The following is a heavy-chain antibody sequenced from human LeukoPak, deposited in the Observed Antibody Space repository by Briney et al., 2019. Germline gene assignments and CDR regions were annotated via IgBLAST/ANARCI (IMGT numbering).Heavy chain of an antibody. CDR2: ISYDGSNK. CDR1: GFTFSSYA. J-gene: IGHJ6*02. Sequence: GGSLRLSCAASGFTFSSYAMHWVRQAPGKGLEWVAVISYDGSNKYYADSVKGRFTISRDNSKNTLYLQMNSLRAEETAVYYCARDGAGYYDSSGYEYYYYGMDVWGQGTTVTVSS. V-gene: IGHV3-30-3*01. CDR3: ARDGAGYYDSSGYEYYYYGMDV. D-gene: IGHD3-22*01.